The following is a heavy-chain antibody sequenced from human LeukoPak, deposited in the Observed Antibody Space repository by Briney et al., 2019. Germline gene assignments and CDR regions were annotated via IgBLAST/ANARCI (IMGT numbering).Heavy chain of an antibody. V-gene: IGHV4-59*08. Sequence: AETLSLTCTVSGGSISPYYWSWIRRPPGKGLEWIGYIYSSGSANYNPSLKSRVTISVDTSKNQFSLKLSSVTAADTAVSYCARMGGYSGYATHWGQGTLVTVSP. D-gene: IGHD5-12*01. CDR3: ARMGGYSGYATH. CDR2: IYSSGSA. J-gene: IGHJ4*02. CDR1: GGSISPYY.